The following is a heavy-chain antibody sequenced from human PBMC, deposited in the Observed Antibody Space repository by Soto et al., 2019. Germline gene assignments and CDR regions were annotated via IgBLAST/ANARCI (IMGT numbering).Heavy chain of an antibody. CDR2: IWFDGSYK. J-gene: IGHJ4*02. D-gene: IGHD1-1*01. CDR1: GFTFSSYG. V-gene: IGHV3-33*01. CDR3: ARDRARTTGLYLD. Sequence: QVQLVESVGGVVQPGRSLRLSCAASGFTFSSYGMHWVRQAPGKGLEWVAVIWFDGSYKYFADSVKGRFTISRDNSKNTLYLQMNSLRAEDTAVYYCARDRARTTGLYLDWGQGTLVTVSS.